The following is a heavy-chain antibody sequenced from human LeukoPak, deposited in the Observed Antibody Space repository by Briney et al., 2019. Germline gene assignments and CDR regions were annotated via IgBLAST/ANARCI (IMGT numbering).Heavy chain of an antibody. CDR3: AKVRGSSGWEYYFDC. Sequence: GGSLRLSCEGSGFTFSSYAMSWVRQAPGKGLEWVSGFSGSGSSTYYADSVKGRFTISRDNSKNTLYLEMNSLRAEDTDVYYCAKVRGSSGWEYYFDCWGQGTLVTVSS. V-gene: IGHV3-23*01. CDR2: FSGSGSST. CDR1: GFTFSSYA. D-gene: IGHD6-19*01. J-gene: IGHJ4*02.